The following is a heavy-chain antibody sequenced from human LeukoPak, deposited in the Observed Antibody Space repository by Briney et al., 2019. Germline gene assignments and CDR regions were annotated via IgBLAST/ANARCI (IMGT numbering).Heavy chain of an antibody. CDR2: ISDSGGNT. D-gene: IGHD3-22*01. J-gene: IGHJ4*02. V-gene: IGHV3-23*01. CDR3: AKRGVVIRVILVGFHKEAYYFDS. CDR1: GITLSNYG. Sequence: QPGVSLRLSCAVSGITLSNYGMSWVPQAPGKGLEWVAGISDSGGNTNYADSVKGRFTISRDNPKNTLYLQMNSLRAEDTAVYFCAKRGVVIRVILVGFHKEAYYFDSWGQGALVTVSS.